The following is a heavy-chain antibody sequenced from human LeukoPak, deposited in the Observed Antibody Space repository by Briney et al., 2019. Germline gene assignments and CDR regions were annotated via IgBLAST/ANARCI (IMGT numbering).Heavy chain of an antibody. V-gene: IGHV3-23*01. D-gene: IGHD1-1*01. Sequence: PGGSLRLSCAASGFTFSSHAMSWVRQAPGKGLEWVSAISGSGGSTYYADSVKGRFTISRDNSKNTLYPQMNSLRAEDTAVYYCAKVPQLYHYYGMDVWGQGTTVTVSS. J-gene: IGHJ6*02. CDR3: AKVPQLYHYYGMDV. CDR2: ISGSGGST. CDR1: GFTFSSHA.